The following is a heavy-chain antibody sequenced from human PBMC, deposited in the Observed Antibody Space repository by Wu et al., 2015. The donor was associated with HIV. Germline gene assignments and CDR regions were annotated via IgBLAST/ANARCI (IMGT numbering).Heavy chain of an antibody. CDR3: ARVRSVVLLNVQRYGMDV. D-gene: IGHD6-25*01. V-gene: IGHV1-2*02. Sequence: QVHLVQSGAEVKKPGASVKVSCKASGYSFASTGLSWVREAPGQGLEWMGWIRPDSGATNYAQKFQGRVTMTRDTSISTAYMELTRLRSDDTAVYYCARVRSVVLLNVQRYGMDVWGQGTTVTVSS. J-gene: IGHJ6*02. CDR2: IRPDSGAT. CDR1: GYSFASTG.